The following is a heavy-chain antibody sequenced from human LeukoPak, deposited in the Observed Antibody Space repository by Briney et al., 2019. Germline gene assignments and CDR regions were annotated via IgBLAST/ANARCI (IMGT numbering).Heavy chain of an antibody. V-gene: IGHV3-23*01. CDR1: GFTFSNYA. CDR2: ISGSGGST. CDR3: AKDPLGELSLPSYFDY. J-gene: IGHJ4*02. D-gene: IGHD3-16*02. Sequence: GGSLRLSCAASGFTFSNYAMSWVRQAPGKGLEWVSSISGSGGSTYYADSVKGRFTISRDNSKNTLYLQMNSLRAEDTAVYYCAKDPLGELSLPSYFDYWGQGTLVTVSS.